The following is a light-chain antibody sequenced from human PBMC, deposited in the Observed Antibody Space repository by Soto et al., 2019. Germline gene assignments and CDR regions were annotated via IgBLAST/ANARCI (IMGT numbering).Light chain of an antibody. CDR1: QSVSSTY. CDR3: QQYGSSSWT. Sequence: EIVLTQSPGTLSLSPGERATLSCRASQSVSSTYLAWYQQQPGQAPRLLIYGASNRATGIPDRFSGSGPGTDFTLTISRLEPEDFAVYYCQQYGSSSWTFGQGTKVDI. V-gene: IGKV3-20*01. CDR2: GAS. J-gene: IGKJ1*01.